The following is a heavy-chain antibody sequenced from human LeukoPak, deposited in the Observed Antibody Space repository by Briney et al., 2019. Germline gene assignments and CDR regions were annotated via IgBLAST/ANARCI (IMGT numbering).Heavy chain of an antibody. CDR1: GFTFSGSA. CDR2: IRSKANSYAT. J-gene: IGHJ2*01. V-gene: IGHV3-73*01. D-gene: IGHD4-17*01. Sequence: PGGSLRLSCAASGFTFSGSAMHWVRQASGKGLEWVGRIRSKANSYATAYAASVRGRFTISRDDSKNTAYLQMNSLKTEDTAVYYCTRTYGDYGARINWYFDLWGRGTLVTVSS. CDR3: TRTYGDYGARINWYFDL.